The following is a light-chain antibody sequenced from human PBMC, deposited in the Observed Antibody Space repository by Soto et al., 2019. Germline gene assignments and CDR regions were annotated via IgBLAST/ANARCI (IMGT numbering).Light chain of an antibody. V-gene: IGKV3-20*01. J-gene: IGKJ1*01. Sequence: IVLPQSHATLSSSPGARYTLSCRASQTVTSNYLAWYQQKPGQAPSLLFFGASIRATGLPDRFSGGGSGTDFTLTISRLEPEDFAVYYCQQYGSSPGTFGQGTKVDIK. CDR1: QTVTSNY. CDR3: QQYGSSPGT. CDR2: GAS.